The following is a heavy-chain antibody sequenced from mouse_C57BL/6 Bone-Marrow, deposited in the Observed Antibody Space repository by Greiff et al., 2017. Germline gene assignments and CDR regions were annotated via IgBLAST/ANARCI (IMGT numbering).Heavy chain of an antibody. CDR1: GFTFSDYG. V-gene: IGHV5-17*01. J-gene: IGHJ3*01. Sequence: EVNLVESGGGLVKPGGSLKLSCAASGFTFSDYGMHWVRQAPEKGLEWVAYISSGSSTIYYADTVKGRFTISRDNAKNTLFLQMTSLRSEDTAMYYCARDLYGNFPFAYWGQGTLVTVSA. D-gene: IGHD2-1*01. CDR2: ISSGSSTI. CDR3: ARDLYGNFPFAY.